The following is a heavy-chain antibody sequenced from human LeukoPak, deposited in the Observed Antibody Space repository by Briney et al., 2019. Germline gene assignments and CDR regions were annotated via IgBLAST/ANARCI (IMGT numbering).Heavy chain of an antibody. V-gene: IGHV3-23*01. Sequence: GGSLRLSCAASGFTISSYAMSWVRQAPGKGLEWVSAISGSGGSTYYADSVKGRFTISRDNSKNTLYLQMNSLRAEDTAVYYCAKNSPPSLWFGELFVDYWGQGTLVTVSS. CDR3: AKNSPPSLWFGELFVDY. CDR1: GFTISSYA. D-gene: IGHD3-10*01. J-gene: IGHJ4*02. CDR2: ISGSGGST.